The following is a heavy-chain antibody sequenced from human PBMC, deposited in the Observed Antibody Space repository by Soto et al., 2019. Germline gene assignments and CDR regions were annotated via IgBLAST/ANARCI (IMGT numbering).Heavy chain of an antibody. D-gene: IGHD3-10*01. V-gene: IGHV3-74*01. Sequence: LRLSCAASGSTFSSYWMHWVRQAPGKGLVWVSRINSDGSSTSYADSVKGRFTISRDNAKNTLYLQMNSLRAEDTAVYYCAKETMGNWYFDLWGRGTLVTVSS. CDR1: GSTFSSYW. CDR3: AKETMGNWYFDL. CDR2: INSDGSST. J-gene: IGHJ2*01.